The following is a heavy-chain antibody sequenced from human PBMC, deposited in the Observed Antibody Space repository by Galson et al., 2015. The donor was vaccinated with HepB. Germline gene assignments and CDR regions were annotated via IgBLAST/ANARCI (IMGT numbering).Heavy chain of an antibody. D-gene: IGHD3-10*01. V-gene: IGHV3-48*01. CDR3: ARERGHYYMDV. CDR1: GFTFSIYS. Sequence: LRLSCAASGFTFSIYSMNWVRRAPGKGLEWVSYISSSSSGIYYADSVQGRFTTSRDNAKDSLYLQMNSLRAEDTAVYYCARERGHYYMDVWGKGTTVIVSS. CDR2: ISSSSSGI. J-gene: IGHJ6*03.